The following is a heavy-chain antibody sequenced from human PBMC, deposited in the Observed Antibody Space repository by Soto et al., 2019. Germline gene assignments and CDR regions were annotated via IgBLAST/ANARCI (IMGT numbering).Heavy chain of an antibody. Sequence: QVQLVQSGAEVKKPGSSVKVSCKASGGTFSSYAISWVRQAPGQGLEWMGGIIPIFGTANYAQKFQGRVTITADKSTSTAYMELSSLIFEDTAGYYCARQGPLPPIAARPGENYFDYWGQGTLVTVSS. CDR1: GGTFSSYA. CDR2: IIPIFGTA. CDR3: ARQGPLPPIAARPGENYFDY. J-gene: IGHJ4*02. D-gene: IGHD6-6*01. V-gene: IGHV1-69*06.